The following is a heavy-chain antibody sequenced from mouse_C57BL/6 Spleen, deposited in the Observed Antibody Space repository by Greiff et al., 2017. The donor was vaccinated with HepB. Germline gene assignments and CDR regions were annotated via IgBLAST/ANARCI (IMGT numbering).Heavy chain of an antibody. CDR2: ISYDGSN. CDR1: GYSITSGYY. J-gene: IGHJ2*01. Sequence: EVKLMESGPGLVKPSQSLSLTCSVTGYSITSGYYWNWIRQFPGNKLEWMGYISYDGSNNYNPSLKNRISITRDTSKNQFFLKLNSVTTEDTATYYCARAGIYDGYYGVWGQGTTLTVSS. V-gene: IGHV3-6*01. D-gene: IGHD2-3*01. CDR3: ARAGIYDGYYGV.